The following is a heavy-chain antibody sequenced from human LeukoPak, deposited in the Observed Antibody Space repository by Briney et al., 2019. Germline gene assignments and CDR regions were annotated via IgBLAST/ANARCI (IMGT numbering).Heavy chain of an antibody. D-gene: IGHD3-10*01. Sequence: SETLSLTCTVSGGSISRYFWSWIRQPPGKGLEWIGYISYSGSTNYNPSLKSRATISVDTSKNQFSLKLSSVTAADTAVYYCARNGYYGSGSYSFDYWGQGTLVTVSS. CDR1: GGSISRYF. V-gene: IGHV4-59*01. J-gene: IGHJ4*02. CDR2: ISYSGST. CDR3: ARNGYYGSGSYSFDY.